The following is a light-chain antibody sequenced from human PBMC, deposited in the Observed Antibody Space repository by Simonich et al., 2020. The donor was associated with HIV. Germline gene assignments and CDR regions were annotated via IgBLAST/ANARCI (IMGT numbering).Light chain of an antibody. V-gene: IGKV4-1*01. CDR2: WAD. Sequence: DIVMTQSPDSLAVSLGERATINCKSSQSVLYSSNNKNYLAWYQQKPGQPPKLLIYWADTRESGVPDRFSGSGSGTDFTLTISSLQAEDVAVYYCQQYYSTPPTFGPGTKVDIK. CDR3: QQYYSTPPT. J-gene: IGKJ3*01. CDR1: QSVLYSSNNKNY.